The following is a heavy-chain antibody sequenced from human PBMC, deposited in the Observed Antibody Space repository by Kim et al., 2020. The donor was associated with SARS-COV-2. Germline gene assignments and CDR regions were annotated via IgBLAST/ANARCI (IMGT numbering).Heavy chain of an antibody. Sequence: GGSLRLSCAASGFTFSSYEMNWVRQAPGKGLEWVSYISSSGSTIYYADSVKGRFTISRDNAKNSLYLQMNSLRAEDTAVYYCARGPWVKTGTMFYYYYYGMDVWGQGTTVTVSS. CDR2: ISSSGSTI. J-gene: IGHJ6*02. D-gene: IGHD1-1*01. CDR1: GFTFSSYE. CDR3: ARGPWVKTGTMFYYYYYGMDV. V-gene: IGHV3-48*03.